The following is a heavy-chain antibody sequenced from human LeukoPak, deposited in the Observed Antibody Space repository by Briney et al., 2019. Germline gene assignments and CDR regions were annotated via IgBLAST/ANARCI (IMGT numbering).Heavy chain of an antibody. J-gene: IGHJ1*01. CDR3: AKVEYSSNIPQH. CDR2: ISGSGGST. D-gene: IGHD6-6*01. CDR1: GFTFSGSA. V-gene: IGHV3-23*01. Sequence: GGSLRLSCAASGFTFSGSAMSWVRQAPGKGLEWVSSISGSGGSTYYADSVKGRFTISRDNSKNTQYLQMNSLRAEDTAVYYCAKVEYSSNIPQHWGQGTLVTVSS.